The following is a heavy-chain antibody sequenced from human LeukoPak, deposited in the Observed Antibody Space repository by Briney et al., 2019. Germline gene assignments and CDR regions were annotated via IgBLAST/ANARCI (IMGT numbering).Heavy chain of an antibody. D-gene: IGHD3-22*01. Sequence: SETLSLTCAVYGGSLSGYYWSWIRQPPGKGLEWIGEINHSGSTNYNPSLKSRVTISVDTSKNQFSLKLSSVTAADTAVYYCARAYYYDSSGYLSWGQGTLVTVSS. CDR1: GGSLSGYY. J-gene: IGHJ4*02. CDR2: INHSGST. CDR3: ARAYYYDSSGYLS. V-gene: IGHV4-34*01.